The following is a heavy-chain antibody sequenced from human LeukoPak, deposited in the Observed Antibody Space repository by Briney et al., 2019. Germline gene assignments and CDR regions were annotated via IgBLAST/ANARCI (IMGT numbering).Heavy chain of an antibody. CDR1: GYTFTGYY. Sequence: GASVKVSCKASGYTFTGYYMHWVRQAPGQGLEWMGWINPNSGGTNYAQKFQGRVTMARDTSISTAYMELSRLRSDDTAVYYCAAQGGSSGWYFDAFDIWGQGTMVTVSS. V-gene: IGHV1-2*02. J-gene: IGHJ3*02. D-gene: IGHD6-19*01. CDR3: AAQGGSSGWYFDAFDI. CDR2: INPNSGGT.